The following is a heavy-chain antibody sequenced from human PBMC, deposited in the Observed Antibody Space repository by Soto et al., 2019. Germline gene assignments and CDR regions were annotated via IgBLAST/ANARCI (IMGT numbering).Heavy chain of an antibody. CDR3: ALNAFDF. Sequence: ASVKISSTASGYTFTSYDIPLVRQAPGQGLEWMGIINPSDGDTSYAQKFQGRVTMTRDTSTTTVYMEVSSLRSEDTAVYYCALNAFDFWGQGTMVTVSS. J-gene: IGHJ3*01. CDR2: INPSDGDT. V-gene: IGHV1-46*01. CDR1: GYTFTSYD.